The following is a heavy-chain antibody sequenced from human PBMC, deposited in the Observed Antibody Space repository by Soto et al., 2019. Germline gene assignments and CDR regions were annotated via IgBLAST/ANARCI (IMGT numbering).Heavy chain of an antibody. D-gene: IGHD1-26*01. V-gene: IGHV3-48*02. J-gene: IGHJ4*02. Sequence: PGGSLRLSCAASGFPFSGYVMQWVRQAPGKGLEWLSYIGSSSSSSTIYYADSVKGRFTVSRDNARNSLFLQMTSLRDEDTAVYYCARTIRAGGNYFLDYWGLGTQVTVSS. CDR1: GFPFSGYV. CDR2: IGSSSSSSTI. CDR3: ARTIRAGGNYFLDY.